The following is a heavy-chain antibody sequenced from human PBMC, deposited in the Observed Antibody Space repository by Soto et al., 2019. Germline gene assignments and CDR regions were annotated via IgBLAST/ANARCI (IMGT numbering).Heavy chain of an antibody. D-gene: IGHD6-6*01. CDR3: ARGRDGDY. CDR2: ISAHNGNT. J-gene: IGHJ4*02. Sequence: QVHLVQSGAEVKKPGASVKVSCKGSGYAFTTYCITWVRQAPGQGLEWMGWISAHNGNTNYAQKLQGRVTVTRDTSTSTAYMELRSRRSVDTAVYYGARGRDGDYWGQGELVSVSS. CDR1: GYAFTTYC. V-gene: IGHV1-18*01.